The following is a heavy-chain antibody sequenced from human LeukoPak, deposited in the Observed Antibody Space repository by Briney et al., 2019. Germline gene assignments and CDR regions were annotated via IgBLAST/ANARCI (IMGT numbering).Heavy chain of an antibody. CDR1: GFSFNRYA. V-gene: IGHV3-23*01. Sequence: GGSLRLSCAASGFSFNRYAVAWVRQAPGKGLEWVSTISGSGGRTFFADSVKGRFTVSRDNSIFLQMNSLRAEDTALYFCAQSTSMRYFFDLWGRGTLVTVSS. CDR2: ISGSGGRT. D-gene: IGHD2-8*01. CDR3: AQSTSMRYFFDL. J-gene: IGHJ2*01.